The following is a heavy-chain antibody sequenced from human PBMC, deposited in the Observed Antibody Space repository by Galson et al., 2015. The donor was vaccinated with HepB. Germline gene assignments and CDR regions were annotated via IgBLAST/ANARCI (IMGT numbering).Heavy chain of an antibody. Sequence: SVKVSCKASGYNFTNYAMNWVRQAPGQGLEWMGWINTNTGNPTYAQDFTGRLVFSLDTSVSTAYLQISSLKAEDTAVYYCARDGARRFYNWFDPWGQGTLVTISS. V-gene: IGHV7-4-1*02. CDR1: GYNFTNYA. J-gene: IGHJ5*02. D-gene: IGHD1-14*01. CDR3: ARDGARRFYNWFDP. CDR2: INTNTGNP.